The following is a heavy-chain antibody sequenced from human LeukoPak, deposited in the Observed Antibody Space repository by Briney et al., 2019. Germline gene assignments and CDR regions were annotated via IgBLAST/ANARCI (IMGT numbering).Heavy chain of an antibody. Sequence: SETLSLTCTVSGGSISSYYWSWIRQPPGKGLEWIGYIYYSGSTNYNPPLKSRVTISVDTSKNQFSLKLSSVTAADTAVYYCARDLDGYYYYGMDVWGQGTTVTVSS. J-gene: IGHJ6*02. CDR1: GGSISSYY. V-gene: IGHV4-59*01. CDR2: IYYSGST. CDR3: ARDLDGYYYYGMDV. D-gene: IGHD1-1*01.